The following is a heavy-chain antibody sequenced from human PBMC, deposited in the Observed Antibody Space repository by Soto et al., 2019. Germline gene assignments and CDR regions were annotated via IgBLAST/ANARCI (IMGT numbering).Heavy chain of an antibody. Sequence: QIQLVESGGDVVQPGKSLRLSCAASGFNFGFFGMHWVRQAPGKGLEWVAFISGDGINTQYADSVRGRFTLSRDYSRKTMDLQMDSLRDEDTALYYCARGNLGFGFDSWGLGTLVTVSS. V-gene: IGHV3-30*03. CDR1: GFNFGFFG. J-gene: IGHJ4*02. CDR3: ARGNLGFGFDS. CDR2: ISGDGINT. D-gene: IGHD3-10*01.